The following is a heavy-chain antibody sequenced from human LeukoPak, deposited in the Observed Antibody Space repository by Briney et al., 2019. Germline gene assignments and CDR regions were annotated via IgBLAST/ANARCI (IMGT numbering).Heavy chain of an antibody. Sequence: SETLSLTCTVSGGSISSYYWSWIRQPPGKGLEWIGYIYYSGSTNYNPPLKSRVTISVDTSKNQFSLKLSSVTAADTAVYYCARTVDSSGYYLAYDYWGQGTLVTVSS. D-gene: IGHD3-22*01. CDR3: ARTVDSSGYYLAYDY. CDR2: IYYSGST. J-gene: IGHJ4*02. CDR1: GGSISSYY. V-gene: IGHV4-59*08.